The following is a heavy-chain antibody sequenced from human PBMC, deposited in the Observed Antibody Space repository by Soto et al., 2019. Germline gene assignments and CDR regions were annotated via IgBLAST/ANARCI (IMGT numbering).Heavy chain of an antibody. D-gene: IGHD4-17*01. CDR1: GFNFNNYG. CDR2: ISNDGSDK. J-gene: IGHJ5*02. V-gene: IGHV3-30*18. Sequence: QVQLVESGGGVVQPGRSLRLSCAASGFNFNNYGMHWVRQALGKGPEWVAVISNDGSDKYYADSVKGRFTVSRDNSRNTLYLQMNSLKPEDTALYHCAKGDHDKGDLNWFAPWGQGTRVTVSS. CDR3: AKGDHDKGDLNWFAP.